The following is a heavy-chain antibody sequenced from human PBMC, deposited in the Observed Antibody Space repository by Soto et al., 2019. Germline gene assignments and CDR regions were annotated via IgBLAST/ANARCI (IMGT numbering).Heavy chain of an antibody. CDR1: GFSLSTSGVG. CDR2: IYWDDDK. Sequence: QITLKESGPTLVKPTQTLTLTCTFSGFSLSTSGVGVGWIRQPPGKALEWLALIYWDDDKRYSPSLKSRLTITTDTSKNQVILTRSNMNPLDTATYYCGHRQGEYSSGWYGGAEAYYYSYGMDVWGQGTTVTVSS. D-gene: IGHD6-19*01. V-gene: IGHV2-5*02. CDR3: GHRQGEYSSGWYGGAEAYYYSYGMDV. J-gene: IGHJ6*02.